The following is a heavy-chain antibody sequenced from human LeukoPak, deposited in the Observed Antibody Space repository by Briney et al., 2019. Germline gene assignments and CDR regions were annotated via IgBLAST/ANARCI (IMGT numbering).Heavy chain of an antibody. CDR2: IYSGGST. V-gene: IGHV4-4*07. J-gene: IGHJ6*02. CDR1: GGSITGYY. CDR3: ATGRDADSARGYYDMDV. D-gene: IGHD5-24*01. Sequence: SETLSLTCTVSGGSITGYYWTWIRQPAGKGLEWIGRIYSGGSTNYNPPLKSRVTMSVVTSKNQFSLKLSSVTAADTAVYYCATGRDADSARGYYDMDVWGQGTTVTVSS.